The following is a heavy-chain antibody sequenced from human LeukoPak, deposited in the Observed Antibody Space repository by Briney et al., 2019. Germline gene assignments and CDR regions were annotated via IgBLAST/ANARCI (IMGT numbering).Heavy chain of an antibody. D-gene: IGHD6-13*01. CDR1: GYSFTSYW. Sequence: GEALKISCKGSGYSFTSYWISRVRQMPGKGLEWMGRIVPSDAYTNYSPSFQGHVTISADKSISTAYLQWSSLKASDTAMYYCARNPLEYSSSWYRDYWGKGTLVTVSS. V-gene: IGHV5-10-1*01. CDR2: IVPSDAYT. J-gene: IGHJ4*02. CDR3: ARNPLEYSSSWYRDY.